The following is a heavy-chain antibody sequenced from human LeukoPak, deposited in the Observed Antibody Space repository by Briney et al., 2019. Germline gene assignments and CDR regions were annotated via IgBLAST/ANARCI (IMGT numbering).Heavy chain of an antibody. CDR2: ISAYNGNT. CDR1: GYTFTSYG. J-gene: IGHJ4*02. V-gene: IGHV1-18*01. Sequence: ASVKVSCKASGYTFTSYGISWVRQAPGQGLEWMGWISAYNGNTNYAQKLQGRVTMTEDTSTDTAYMELSSLRSEDTAVYYCTSLTSSSWFDYWGQGTLVTVSS. D-gene: IGHD6-13*01. CDR3: TSLTSSSWFDY.